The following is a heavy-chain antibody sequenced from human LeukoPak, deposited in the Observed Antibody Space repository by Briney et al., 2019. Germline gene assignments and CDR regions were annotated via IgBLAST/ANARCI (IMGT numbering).Heavy chain of an antibody. J-gene: IGHJ4*02. CDR3: ARASEDSSGWYDRFDY. Sequence: SETLSLTCTVSGDSINSLDWWSWVRQPPGKGLEWIGEIYHSGSTNYNPSLKSRVTISVDKSKNQFSLKLSSVTAADTAVYYCARASEDSSGWYDRFDYWGQGTLVTVSS. D-gene: IGHD6-19*01. CDR2: IYHSGST. CDR1: GDSINSLDW. V-gene: IGHV4-4*02.